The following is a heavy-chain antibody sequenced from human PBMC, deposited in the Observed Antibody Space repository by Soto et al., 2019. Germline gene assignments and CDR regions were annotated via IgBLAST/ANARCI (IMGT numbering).Heavy chain of an antibody. J-gene: IGHJ4*02. CDR3: ARGGKVTMVRGVNFDY. CDR1: GGSFSGYY. V-gene: IGHV4-34*01. D-gene: IGHD3-10*01. Sequence: SETLSLTCAVYGGSFSGYYWSWIRQPPGKGLEWIGEINHSGSTNYNPSLKSRVTISVDTSKNQFSLKLSSVTAADTAVYYCARGGKVTMVRGVNFDYWGQGTLVTVSS. CDR2: INHSGST.